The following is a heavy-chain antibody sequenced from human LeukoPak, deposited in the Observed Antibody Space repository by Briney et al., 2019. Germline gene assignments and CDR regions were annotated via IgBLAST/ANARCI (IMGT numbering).Heavy chain of an antibody. CDR2: ISSSGTTI. J-gene: IGHJ4*02. V-gene: IGHV3-11*04. CDR1: GGSFSGYY. Sequence: PSETLSLTCAVYGGSFSGYYWSWIRQAPGKGLEWLSYISSSGTTIYYADSVKGRFTISRDNAKNSLHLQMNSLRAEDTAVYYCARETRVRWTDYWGQGILVTVSS. CDR3: ARETRVRWTDY. D-gene: IGHD5-24*01.